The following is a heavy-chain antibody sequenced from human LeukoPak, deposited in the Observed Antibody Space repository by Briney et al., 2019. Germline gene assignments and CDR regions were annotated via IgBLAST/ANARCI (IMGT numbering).Heavy chain of an antibody. Sequence: GGSLRLSCAASGFILSSYTMNWVRQAPGKGLEWVSAISGSGGSTYYADSVKGRFTISRDNSKNTLYLQMNSLRAEDTAVYYCAKASAMIVVVSKHFDYWGQGTLVTVSS. V-gene: IGHV3-23*01. CDR1: GFILSSYT. CDR2: ISGSGGST. D-gene: IGHD3-22*01. J-gene: IGHJ4*02. CDR3: AKASAMIVVVSKHFDY.